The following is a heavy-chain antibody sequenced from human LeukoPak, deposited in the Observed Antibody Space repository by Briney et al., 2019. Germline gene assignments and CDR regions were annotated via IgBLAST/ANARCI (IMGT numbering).Heavy chain of an antibody. Sequence: GGSLRLSCAASGFTFTDFAMHWVRQASGKGLEWVGRIRSKPNNYATEYAASVKGRFTISRDDSKNTAYLQMNSLKTEDAAVYYCTGGDHWGQGTLVTVSS. CDR2: IRSKPNNYAT. CDR3: TGGDH. J-gene: IGHJ4*02. V-gene: IGHV3-73*01. CDR1: GFTFTDFA.